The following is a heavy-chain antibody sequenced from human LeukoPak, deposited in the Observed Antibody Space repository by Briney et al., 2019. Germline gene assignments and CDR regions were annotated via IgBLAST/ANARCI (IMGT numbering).Heavy chain of an antibody. V-gene: IGHV3-21*01. J-gene: IGHJ6*03. D-gene: IGHD1-26*01. Sequence: GRCLRLSRAAPVLTFSIYNMIGVRQAPRQGLHWVSSITSRSTDIYCAGSVKGRFTISRANAKSSLYLHMNSLRAEHTPVYYCARHPYSGQDGDSYYYYMAVWSKARTVT. CDR1: VLTFSIYN. CDR2: ITSRSTDI. CDR3: ARHPYSGQDGDSYYYYMAV.